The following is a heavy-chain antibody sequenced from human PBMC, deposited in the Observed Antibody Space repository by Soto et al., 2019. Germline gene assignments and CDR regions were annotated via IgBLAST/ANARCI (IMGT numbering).Heavy chain of an antibody. V-gene: IGHV1-69*02. CDR1: GGTFSSYT. CDR2: IIPILGIA. D-gene: IGHD6-19*01. Sequence: QVQLVQSGAEVKKPGSSVKVSCKASGGTFSSYTISWVRQAPGQGLEWMGRIIPILGIANYAQKFQGRVTITADKSTSQAYLELSSLRSEDTAVYYCARGRSIAVAGAWFAPWGQGTLVTVSS. CDR3: ARGRSIAVAGAWFAP. J-gene: IGHJ5*02.